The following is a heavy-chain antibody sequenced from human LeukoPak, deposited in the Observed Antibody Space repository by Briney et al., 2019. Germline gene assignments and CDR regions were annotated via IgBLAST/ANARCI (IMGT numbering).Heavy chain of an antibody. V-gene: IGHV4-4*07. CDR3: ATSDYDYVWGRRAFDI. D-gene: IGHD3-16*01. CDR2: IYTGGST. CDR1: GGSISSYY. Sequence: SETLSLTCTVSGGSISSYYWSWIRQPAGKGLEWIGRIYTGGSTNYNPSLKSRVTMSVDTSKNQFSLKLSSVTAADTAVYYCATSDYDYVWGRRAFDIWGQGTMVTVSS. J-gene: IGHJ3*02.